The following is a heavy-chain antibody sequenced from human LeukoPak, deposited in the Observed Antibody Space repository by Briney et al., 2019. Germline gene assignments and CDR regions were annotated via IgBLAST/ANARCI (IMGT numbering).Heavy chain of an antibody. Sequence: PGGSLRLSCAASGFTFTSYVMHWVRQAPGKGLQWVALISYDGSNKYYADSVKGRFTISRDNSKNTLYLQMNSLRAEDTAVYYCARPRGAAAGTDGFDPWGQGTLVTVSS. D-gene: IGHD6-13*01. V-gene: IGHV3-30*03. CDR2: ISYDGSNK. CDR1: GFTFTSYV. CDR3: ARPRGAAAGTDGFDP. J-gene: IGHJ5*02.